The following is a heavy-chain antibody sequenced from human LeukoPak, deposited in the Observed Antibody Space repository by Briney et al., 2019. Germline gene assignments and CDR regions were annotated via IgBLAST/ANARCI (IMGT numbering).Heavy chain of an antibody. CDR2: ISSSSSSTI. J-gene: IGHJ6*02. CDR1: GFTFSSYG. V-gene: IGHV3-48*04. CDR3: AREEGGWSRMDV. Sequence: GGSLRLSCAASGFTFSSYGMHWVRQAPGKGLEWVSYISSSSSSTIYYADSVKGRFTISRDNAKNSLYLQMNSLRAEDTAVYYCAREEGGWSRMDVWGQGTTVTVSS. D-gene: IGHD3-16*01.